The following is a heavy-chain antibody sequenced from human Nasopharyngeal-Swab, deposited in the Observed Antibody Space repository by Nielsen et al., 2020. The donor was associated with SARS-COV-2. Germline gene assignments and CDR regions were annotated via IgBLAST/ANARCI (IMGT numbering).Heavy chain of an antibody. CDR2: INAGNGNT. V-gene: IGHV1-3*01. D-gene: IGHD2-2*01. J-gene: IGHJ5*02. Sequence: VRQAPGQGLEGMGWINAGNGNTKYSQKFQGRVTITRDTSASTAYMELSSLRSEDTAVYYCARGCSSTSCPQGVGWFDPWGQGTLVTVSS. CDR3: ARGCSSTSCPQGVGWFDP.